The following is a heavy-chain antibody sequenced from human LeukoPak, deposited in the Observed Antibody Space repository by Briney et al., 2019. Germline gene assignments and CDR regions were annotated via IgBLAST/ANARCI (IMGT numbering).Heavy chain of an antibody. CDR1: GFTSRSYA. CDR3: ARDPYDSSGYPMGY. J-gene: IGHJ4*02. D-gene: IGHD3-22*01. CDR2: ISYDASNK. Sequence: AGGSLRLSCAASGFTSRSYAVHWVRQAPGKGLEWVAGISYDASNKYYADSVKGRFTISRDNSKNTLSLQMNSLRAEDTAVYYCARDPYDSSGYPMGYWGQGTLVTVSS. V-gene: IGHV3-30-3*01.